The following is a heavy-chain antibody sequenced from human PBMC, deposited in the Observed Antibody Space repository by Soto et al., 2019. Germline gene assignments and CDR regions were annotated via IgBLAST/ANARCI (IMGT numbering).Heavy chain of an antibody. CDR3: ARGEVVTAHDY. V-gene: IGHV4-61*01. Sequence: SETLSLTCTFSGGSVSSRSYYLNWIRQPPGKGLEWIGDIDYSGSTNYNPSLQSRVTISVDTSKNQFSLNLSSVTAADTAVYYCARGEVVTAHDYWGQGTLVTVSS. J-gene: IGHJ4*02. D-gene: IGHD2-21*02. CDR2: IDYSGST. CDR1: GGSVSSRSYY.